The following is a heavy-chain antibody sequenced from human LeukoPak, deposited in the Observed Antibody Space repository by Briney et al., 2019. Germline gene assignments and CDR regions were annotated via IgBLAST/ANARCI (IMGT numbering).Heavy chain of an antibody. CDR3: AREGR. J-gene: IGHJ4*02. Sequence: PGESLRLSCAGSGFTFSRYWMSWVRQAPGKGLEWVANINEDGSEKYHVDSVEGRFTISRDNAKNALSLQMNSLRAEDTAVYYCAREGRWGQGTLVTVSS. CDR1: GFTFSRYW. CDR2: INEDGSEK. V-gene: IGHV3-7*01.